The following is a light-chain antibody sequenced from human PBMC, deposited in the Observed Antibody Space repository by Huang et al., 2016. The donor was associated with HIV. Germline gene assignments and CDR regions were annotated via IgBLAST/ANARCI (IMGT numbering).Light chain of an antibody. CDR2: GAS. Sequence: EIVMTQSPATLSVSPGERAILLCRASQNIDTNVAWYQQKPGQAPRLLIFGASTRATGISARFTGGGSETEFTLTINSVQSEDVAMYYCHQYNDWPPWTFDQGTRVEI. J-gene: IGKJ1*01. CDR3: HQYNDWPPWT. V-gene: IGKV3-15*01. CDR1: QNIDTN.